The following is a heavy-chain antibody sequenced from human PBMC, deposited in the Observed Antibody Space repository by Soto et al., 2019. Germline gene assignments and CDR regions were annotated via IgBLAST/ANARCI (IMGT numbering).Heavy chain of an antibody. J-gene: IGHJ6*02. D-gene: IGHD4-17*01. V-gene: IGHV3-7*01. CDR1: GFTFSSYW. Sequence: GSLRLSCAASGFTFSSYWMSWVRQAPGKGLEWVANIKQDGSEKYYVDSVKGRFTISRDNAKNSLYLQMNSLRAEDTAVYYCASPLYGAYEYYYYGMDVWGQGTTVTVSS. CDR3: ASPLYGAYEYYYYGMDV. CDR2: IKQDGSEK.